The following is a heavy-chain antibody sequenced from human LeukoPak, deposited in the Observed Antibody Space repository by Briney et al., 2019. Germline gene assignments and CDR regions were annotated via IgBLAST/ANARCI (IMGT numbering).Heavy chain of an antibody. V-gene: IGHV4-39*01. CDR2: IHYTGST. CDR3: ARYWGPYDNSGAYFDY. J-gene: IGHJ4*02. CDR1: GDSLSSSSYY. Sequence: KPSETLSLTCTVSGDSLSSSSYYWVLLRPPPGEGLGWIPTIHYTGSTYYNPSLKSRVTISVDTSKNQFSLKLSSVTAADTAMYYCARYWGPYDNSGAYFDYWGQGTLVTVSS. D-gene: IGHD3-22*01.